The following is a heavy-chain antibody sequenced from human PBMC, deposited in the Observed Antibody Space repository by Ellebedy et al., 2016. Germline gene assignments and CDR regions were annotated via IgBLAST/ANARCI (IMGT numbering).Heavy chain of an antibody. CDR1: GGSFSGYY. Sequence: SETLSLXXAVYGGSFSGYYWSWIRQPPGKGLEWIGEINHSGSTNYNPSLKSRVTISVDTSKNQFSLKLSSVTAADTAVYYCARDWVQLPRFDYWGQGTLVTVSS. J-gene: IGHJ4*02. CDR3: ARDWVQLPRFDY. V-gene: IGHV4-34*01. D-gene: IGHD5-18*01. CDR2: INHSGST.